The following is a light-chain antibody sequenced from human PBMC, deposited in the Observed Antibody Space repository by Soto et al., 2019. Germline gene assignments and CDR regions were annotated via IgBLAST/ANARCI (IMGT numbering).Light chain of an antibody. V-gene: IGLV2-23*01. Sequence: QSALTQSASVSGSPGQSITISCTGTSSDVGSYNLVSWYQQHPGKAPKLMIYEGSKRPSGVSNRFSGSKSGITASLTISGLQAEDEADYYCCSYAGSSTWVFGGGTKVTVL. CDR2: EGS. CDR1: SSDVGSYNL. J-gene: IGLJ3*02. CDR3: CSYAGSSTWV.